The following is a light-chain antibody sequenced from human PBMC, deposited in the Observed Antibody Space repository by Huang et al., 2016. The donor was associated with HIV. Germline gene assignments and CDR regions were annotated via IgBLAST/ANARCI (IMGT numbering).Light chain of an antibody. CDR1: QRVTSN. CDR3: QHYNNWPWWT. CDR2: SAS. V-gene: IGKV3-15*01. J-gene: IGKJ1*01. Sequence: EVVMTQSPAILSVSPGERATLPCRASQRVTSNLAWYQQKPGQAPRHLIYSASTRATGSPARFSGSGSGTEFTLTISSLQSEDFAVYYCQHYNNWPWWTFGQGTKVEIK.